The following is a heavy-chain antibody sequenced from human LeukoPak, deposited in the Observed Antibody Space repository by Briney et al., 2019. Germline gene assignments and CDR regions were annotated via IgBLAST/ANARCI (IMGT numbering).Heavy chain of an antibody. CDR1: GYNFTSYW. CDR2: IYPGDSDT. J-gene: IGHJ6*03. CDR3: ARHYYGSGDYYYMDV. D-gene: IGHD3-10*01. Sequence: PGESLKISCKGSGYNFTSYWIGWVRQMPGKGLEWMVIIYPGDSDTRYSPSFQGQVTISADKSISTAYLQWSSLKASDTAMYYCARHYYGSGDYYYMDVWGKGTTVTVSS. V-gene: IGHV5-51*01.